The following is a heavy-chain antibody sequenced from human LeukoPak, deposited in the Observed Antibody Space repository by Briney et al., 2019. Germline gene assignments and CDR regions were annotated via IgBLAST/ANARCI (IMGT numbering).Heavy chain of an antibody. CDR2: IYYSGST. CDR1: GGSISNY. V-gene: IGHV4-59*08. Sequence: TSETLSLTCTVSGGSISNYWSWIRQPPGKGLEWIGYIYYSGSTNYNPSLKSRVTISVDTSKNQFSLKLSSVTAADTAVYYCARLATEMAADFWGQGTLVTVSS. D-gene: IGHD5-24*01. J-gene: IGHJ4*02. CDR3: ARLATEMAADF.